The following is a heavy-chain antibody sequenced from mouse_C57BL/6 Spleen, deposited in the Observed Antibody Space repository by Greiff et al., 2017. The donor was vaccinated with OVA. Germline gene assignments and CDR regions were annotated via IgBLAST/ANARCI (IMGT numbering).Heavy chain of an antibody. D-gene: IGHD1-1*01. CDR1: GYAFSSSW. V-gene: IGHV1-82*01. CDR2: IYPGDGDT. CDR3: ARERLISTVVNCFDY. J-gene: IGHJ2*01. Sequence: QVQLQQSGPELVKPGASVKISCKASGYAFSSSWMNWVKQRPGKGLEWIGRIYPGDGDTNYNGKFKGKATLTADKSSSTAYMQLSSLTTEDSAVSFCARERLISTVVNCFDYWGQGTTLTVSS.